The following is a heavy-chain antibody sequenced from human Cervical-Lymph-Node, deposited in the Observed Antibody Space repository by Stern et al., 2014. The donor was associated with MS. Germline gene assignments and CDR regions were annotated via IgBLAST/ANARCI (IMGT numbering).Heavy chain of an antibody. D-gene: IGHD6-19*01. CDR3: ARDIAVAEYGMDV. V-gene: IGHV1-2*04. CDR2: INPNSGGT. Sequence: VQLVESGAEVKKPGASVKVSCKASGYTFTGYYMHWVRQAPGQGLEWMGWINPNSGGTNYAQKFQSWVTMTRDTSISTAYMELSRLRSDDTAVYYCARDIAVAEYGMDVWGQGTTVTVSS. J-gene: IGHJ6*02. CDR1: GYTFTGYY.